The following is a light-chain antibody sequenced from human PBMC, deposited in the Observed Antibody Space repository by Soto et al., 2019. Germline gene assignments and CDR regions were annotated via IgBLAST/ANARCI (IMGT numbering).Light chain of an antibody. CDR3: QQYDSSGT. CDR1: QSVSSSY. CDR2: GAS. J-gene: IGKJ1*01. Sequence: EIVLTQSPGTLSLSPADRATLSCRASQSVSSSYLAWYQQKPGQAPRLLIYGASSRATGIPDRFSGSGSGTDFTLTISRLEPEDFAVYYCQQYDSSGTFGQGTKVDIK. V-gene: IGKV3-20*01.